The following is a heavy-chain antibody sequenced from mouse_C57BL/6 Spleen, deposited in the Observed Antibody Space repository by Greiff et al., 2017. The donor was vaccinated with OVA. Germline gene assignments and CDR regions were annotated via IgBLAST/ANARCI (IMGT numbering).Heavy chain of an antibody. D-gene: IGHD1-1*01. Sequence: QVQLQQPGTELVKPGASVKLSCKASGYTFTSYWMHWVKQRPGQGLEWIGTITPSNGVNNYNEKLKIKATLTVDKSSSTAYMQLSSRTSEYSAVYYCAREITTVVGDAMDYWGQGTSVTVSS. CDR3: AREITTVVGDAMDY. J-gene: IGHJ4*01. CDR2: ITPSNGVN. CDR1: GYTFTSYW. V-gene: IGHV1-53*01.